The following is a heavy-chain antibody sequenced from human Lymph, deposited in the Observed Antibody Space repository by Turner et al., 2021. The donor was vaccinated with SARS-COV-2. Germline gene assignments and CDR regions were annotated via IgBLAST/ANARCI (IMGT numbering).Heavy chain of an antibody. J-gene: IGHJ4*02. CDR1: RDSINSSFYY. CDR2: IYYCGST. D-gene: IGHD6-19*01. V-gene: IGHV4-39*01. CDR3: ARGAPQGWYVPVFGY. Sequence: QLQLHQSGPGLAKPSETLSRTVSVSRDSINSSFYYWAWIRQPPGKGLEWIGSIYYCGSTYYNPSLKGRVTISVDTSKNQFSLKLSSVTAADTAVFYCARGAPQGWYVPVFGYWGQGTLVTVSS.